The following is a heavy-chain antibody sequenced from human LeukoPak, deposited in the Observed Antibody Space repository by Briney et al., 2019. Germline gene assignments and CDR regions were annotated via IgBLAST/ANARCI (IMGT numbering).Heavy chain of an antibody. CDR1: GFTFSSYG. CDR2: ISYDGSNK. Sequence: GGSLRLSCAASGFTFSSYGMHWVRQAPGKGLEWVAVISYDGSNKYYADSVEGRFTISRDNSKNTLYLQMNSLRAEDTAVYYCAKDPYGSGSSMDYWGQGTLVTVSS. V-gene: IGHV3-30*18. J-gene: IGHJ4*02. D-gene: IGHD3-10*01. CDR3: AKDPYGSGSSMDY.